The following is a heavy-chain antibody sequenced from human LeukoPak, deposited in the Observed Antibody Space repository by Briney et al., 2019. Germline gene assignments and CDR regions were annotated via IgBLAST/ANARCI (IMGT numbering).Heavy chain of an antibody. D-gene: IGHD3-10*01. J-gene: IGHJ4*02. Sequence: SETLSLTCAASGYSISSGYYWGWIRQPPGKGLEWIGSIYHSGNTYYNPSLKSRVTILIDTSKNQFSLKLSSVTAADTAVYYCARLGLITPNRWGQGTLVTVSS. CDR2: IYHSGNT. CDR1: GYSISSGYY. V-gene: IGHV4-38-2*01. CDR3: ARLGLITPNR.